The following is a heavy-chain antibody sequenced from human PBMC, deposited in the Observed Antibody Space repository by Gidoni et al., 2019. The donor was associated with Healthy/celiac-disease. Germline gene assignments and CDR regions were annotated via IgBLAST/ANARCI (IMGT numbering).Heavy chain of an antibody. Sequence: VQLVESGGGVVQPGRSLRLSCAASGFTFSSYGMHWVRQAPGKGLEWVAVISYDGSNKYYADSVKGRFTISRDNSKNTLYLQMNSLRAEDTAVYYCAKDLGRTTVTTSWDAFDIWGQGTMVTVSS. J-gene: IGHJ3*02. CDR3: AKDLGRTTVTTSWDAFDI. CDR1: GFTFSSYG. CDR2: ISYDGSNK. V-gene: IGHV3-30*18. D-gene: IGHD4-17*01.